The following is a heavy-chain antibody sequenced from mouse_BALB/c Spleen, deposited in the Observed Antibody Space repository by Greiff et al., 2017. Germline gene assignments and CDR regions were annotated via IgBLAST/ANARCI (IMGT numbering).Heavy chain of an antibody. V-gene: IGHV3-6*02. CDR2: ISYDGSN. CDR3: ARAYDGYYGY. J-gene: IGHJ2*01. Sequence: EVKLMESGPGLVKPSQSLSLTCSVTGYSITSGHYWNWIRQFPGNKLEWMGYISYDGSNNYNPSLKNRISITRDTSKNQFFLKLNSVTTEDTATYYCARAYDGYYGYWGQGTTLTVSS. D-gene: IGHD2-3*01. CDR1: GYSITSGHY.